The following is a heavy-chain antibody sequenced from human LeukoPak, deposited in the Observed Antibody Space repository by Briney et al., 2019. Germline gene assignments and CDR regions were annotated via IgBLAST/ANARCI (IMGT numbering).Heavy chain of an antibody. Sequence: GESLKISCKGSGYIFTSYWIGWVRQMPGKGLEWMGIIYPGDSDTRYSPSFQGQVTISADKSISTAYLQWSSLKASDTAMYYCAREDYDYVWGSYRYTGLDYWGQGTLVTVSS. CDR2: IYPGDSDT. J-gene: IGHJ4*02. D-gene: IGHD3-16*02. CDR3: AREDYDYVWGSYRYTGLDY. V-gene: IGHV5-51*01. CDR1: GYIFTSYW.